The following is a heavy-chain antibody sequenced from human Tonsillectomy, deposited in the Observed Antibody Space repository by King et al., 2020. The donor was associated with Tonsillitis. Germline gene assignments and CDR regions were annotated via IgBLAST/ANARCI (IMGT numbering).Heavy chain of an antibody. V-gene: IGHV3-23*03. D-gene: IGHD3-10*01. Sequence: VQLVESGGGLVQPGGSLRLSCVASGFTFSTFAMNWVRQAPGKGLEWVSVVYTGGGTTYADSVKGRFTISREDSKNTLYLQMNSLRAEDTAVYYCARDRGQWQFDNWGQGTLVTVSS. CDR1: GFTFSTFA. CDR2: VYTGGGTT. J-gene: IGHJ4*02. CDR3: ARDRGQWQFDN.